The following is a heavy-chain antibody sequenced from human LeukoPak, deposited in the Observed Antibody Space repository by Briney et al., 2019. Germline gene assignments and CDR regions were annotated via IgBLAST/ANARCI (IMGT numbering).Heavy chain of an antibody. J-gene: IGHJ4*02. D-gene: IGHD3-3*01. CDR3: AKAGWITIFGVVSHFDY. V-gene: IGHV3-23*01. CDR2: ISGSGGST. CDR1: GFTFSSYA. Sequence: GGSLRLSCAASGFTFSSYAMSWVRQAPGKGREWVSAISGSGGSTYYADSVKGRFTISRDNSKNTLYLHMNSLRAEDTAVYYCAKAGWITIFGVVSHFDYWGQGTLVTVSS.